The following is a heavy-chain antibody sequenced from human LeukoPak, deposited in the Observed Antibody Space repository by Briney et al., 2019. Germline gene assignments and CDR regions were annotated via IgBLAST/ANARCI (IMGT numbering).Heavy chain of an antibody. V-gene: IGHV4-4*08. CDR1: GGSITGYL. J-gene: IGHJ3*02. Sequence: SETLSLTCTVSGGSITGYLWSWIRQPPGKGLEWIGYIYSSETTNYKPSLKSRVTISADTSKNQFSLKLTSVTAADTAIYYCARRNDFDIWGQGTMVTVSS. CDR2: IYSSETT. CDR3: ARRNDFDI.